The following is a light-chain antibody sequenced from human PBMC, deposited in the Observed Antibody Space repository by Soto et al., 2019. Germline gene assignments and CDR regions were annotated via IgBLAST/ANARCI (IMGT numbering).Light chain of an antibody. V-gene: IGKV1-5*01. J-gene: IGKJ4*01. CDR1: QTVNTL. CDR2: DAS. Sequence: GERFTITCRASQTVNTLVAWYQHKAAKAHKLLIYDASVLETGVPSRLSGFSSGTEFTLTISSLQPDDFANYFCQQYNSYSPEGLTFGGGTKVDIK. CDR3: QQYNSYSPEGLT.